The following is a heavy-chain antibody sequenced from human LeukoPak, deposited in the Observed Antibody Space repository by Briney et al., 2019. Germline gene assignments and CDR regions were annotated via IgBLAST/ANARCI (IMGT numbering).Heavy chain of an antibody. CDR2: ISGSGGST. CDR1: GFTFSSYA. D-gene: IGHD6-13*01. CDR3: PKGGLVGSWYNWFDP. Sequence: GGSLRLSCAASGFTFSSYAMSWFRQAPGKGLEWVSAISGSGGSTYYADSVKGRFTISRDNSKNTLYLQMNSLRAEDTAVYYCPKGGLVGSWYNWFDPWGQGTLVTVSS. V-gene: IGHV3-23*01. J-gene: IGHJ5*02.